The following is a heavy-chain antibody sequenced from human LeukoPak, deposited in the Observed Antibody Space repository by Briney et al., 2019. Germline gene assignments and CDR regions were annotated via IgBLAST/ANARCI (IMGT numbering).Heavy chain of an antibody. Sequence: PSETLSLTCTVSGDSISSSSFCWGWIRQPPGKGLEWIGSLYYSGSTYYNPSLKSRATISVDTSKNQFSLNLSSVTAADTAVYYCASLAGSGSYWGREDASDIWGQGTMVIVSS. CDR1: GDSISSSSFC. J-gene: IGHJ3*02. CDR2: LYYSGST. CDR3: ASLAGSGSYWGREDASDI. V-gene: IGHV4-39*01. D-gene: IGHD3-10*01.